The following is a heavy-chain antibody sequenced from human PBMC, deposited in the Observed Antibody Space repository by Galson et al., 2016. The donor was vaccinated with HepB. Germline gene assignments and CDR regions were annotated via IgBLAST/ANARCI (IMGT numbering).Heavy chain of an antibody. J-gene: IGHJ6*02. D-gene: IGHD1-26*01. CDR1: GYSFNSYW. CDR3: ASHGSPTNKYYYGMDV. V-gene: IGHV5-51*01. CDR2: IYPGDSDT. Sequence: QSGAEVKKPGESLKVSCKGSGYSFNSYWIAWVRQMPGKGLEWMGIIYPGDSDTRYSPSFQGQVTISADKSISTAYLQWSSLKASDTAMYYCASHGSPTNKYYYGMDVWGQGTTFTVSS.